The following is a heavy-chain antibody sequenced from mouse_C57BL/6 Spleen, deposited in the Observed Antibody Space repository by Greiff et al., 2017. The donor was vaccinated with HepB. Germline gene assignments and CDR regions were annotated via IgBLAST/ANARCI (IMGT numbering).Heavy chain of an antibody. CDR2: INPNNGGT. V-gene: IGHV1-26*01. D-gene: IGHD2-4*01. CDR3: ARRRYDYDDYAMDY. J-gene: IGHJ4*01. CDR1: GYTFTDYY. Sequence: VQLQQSGPELVKPGASVKISCKASGYTFTDYYMNWVKQSHGKSLEWIGDINPNNGGTSYNQKFKGKATLTVDKSSSTAYMELRSLTSEDSAVYYCARRRYDYDDYAMDYWGQGTSVTVSS.